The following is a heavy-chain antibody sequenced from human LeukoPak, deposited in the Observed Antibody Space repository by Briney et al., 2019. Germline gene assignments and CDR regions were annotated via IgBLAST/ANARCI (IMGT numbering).Heavy chain of an antibody. CDR1: GGSISSYY. CDR2: IYTSGRT. CDR3: ARDPQLGPLDY. V-gene: IGHV4-4*07. Sequence: PSETLSLTCTVSGGSISSYYWSWIRQPAGKGLEWIGRIYTSGRTNYNPSLKSRVTMSVDTSKKQFSLKLSSVTAADTAVYYCARDPQLGPLDYWGQGTLVTVSS. D-gene: IGHD6-6*01. J-gene: IGHJ4*02.